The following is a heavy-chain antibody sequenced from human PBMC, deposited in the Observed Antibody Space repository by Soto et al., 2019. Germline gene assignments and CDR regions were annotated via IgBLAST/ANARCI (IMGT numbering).Heavy chain of an antibody. CDR1: GGSISSYY. CDR2: IYYSGST. Sequence: PSETLSLTCTVSGGSISSYYWSWIRQPPGKGLEWIGYIYYSGSTNYNPSLKSRVTISVDTSKNQFSLKLSSVTAADTAVYYCARVRHFWSGYYTGILDYWGQGTLVTVSS. D-gene: IGHD3-3*02. J-gene: IGHJ4*02. CDR3: ARVRHFWSGYYTGILDY. V-gene: IGHV4-59*01.